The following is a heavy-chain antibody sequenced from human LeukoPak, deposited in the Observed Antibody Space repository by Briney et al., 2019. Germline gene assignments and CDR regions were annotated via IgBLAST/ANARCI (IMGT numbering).Heavy chain of an antibody. CDR1: GGTFSSYA. V-gene: IGHV1-69*13. Sequence: ASVKVSCKASGGTFSSYAISWVRQAPGQGLEWMGGIIPIFGTANYAQKFQGRVTITADESTSTAYMELSSLRSEDTAVYYCARAPRCSGGSCYESAFDIWGQGTMVTVSS. CDR3: ARAPRCSGGSCYESAFDI. J-gene: IGHJ3*02. CDR2: IIPIFGTA. D-gene: IGHD2-15*01.